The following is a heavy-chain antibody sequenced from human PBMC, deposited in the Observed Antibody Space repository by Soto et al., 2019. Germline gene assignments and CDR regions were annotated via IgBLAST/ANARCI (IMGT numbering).Heavy chain of an antibody. D-gene: IGHD3-10*01. CDR3: ARRDYGSGSYWFDP. V-gene: IGHV4-39*01. J-gene: IGHJ5*02. CDR1: GGSISSSIYY. CDR2: IYYSGST. Sequence: SETLSLTCTVSGGSISSSIYYWGWIRQPPGKGLEWIGSIYYSGSTYYNPSLKSRVTISVDTSKNQFSLKLSSVTAADTAVYYCARRDYGSGSYWFDPWGQGTLVTVSS.